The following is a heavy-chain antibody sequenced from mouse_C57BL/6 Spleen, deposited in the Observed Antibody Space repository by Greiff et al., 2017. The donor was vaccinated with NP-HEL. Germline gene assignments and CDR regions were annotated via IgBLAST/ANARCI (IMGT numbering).Heavy chain of an antibody. V-gene: IGHV1-82*01. J-gene: IGHJ2*01. CDR3: AEGLAYYFDY. CDR1: GYAFSSSW. D-gene: IGHD3-3*01. Sequence: QVQLKQSGPELVKPGASVKISCKASGYAFSSSWMNWVKQRPGKGLEWIGRIYPGDGDTNYNGKFKGKATLTADKSSSTAYMQLSSLTSEDSAVYFCAEGLAYYFDYWGQGTTLTVSS. CDR2: IYPGDGDT.